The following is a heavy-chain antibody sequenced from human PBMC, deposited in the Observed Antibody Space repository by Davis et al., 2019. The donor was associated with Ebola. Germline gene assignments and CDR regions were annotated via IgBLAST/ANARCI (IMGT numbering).Heavy chain of an antibody. Sequence: SLKISCAASGFTFDDYAMHWVRQAPGKGLEWVSGISWNSGSIGYADSVKGRFTISRDNAKNSLYLQMNSLRAEDTALYYCAKAKYSGYDPGHNWFDPWGQGTLVTVSS. CDR1: GFTFDDYA. CDR3: AKAKYSGYDPGHNWFDP. CDR2: ISWNSGSI. D-gene: IGHD5-12*01. J-gene: IGHJ5*02. V-gene: IGHV3-9*01.